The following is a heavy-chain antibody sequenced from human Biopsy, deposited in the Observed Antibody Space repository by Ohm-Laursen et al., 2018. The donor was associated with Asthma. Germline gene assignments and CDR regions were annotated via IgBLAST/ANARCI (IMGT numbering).Heavy chain of an antibody. D-gene: IGHD1-1*01. J-gene: IGHJ3*02. Sequence: GQTLSLTCAASGFSFSNFAIHWVRQAPGKGLEWVGVISKDASTQDYADSVKGRFTTARDNSKNTLDLQMNSLREEDTAVYYCVRDGTDDAFDIWGQGTVVSVSS. V-gene: IGHV3-30*01. CDR3: VRDGTDDAFDI. CDR2: ISKDASTQ. CDR1: GFSFSNFA.